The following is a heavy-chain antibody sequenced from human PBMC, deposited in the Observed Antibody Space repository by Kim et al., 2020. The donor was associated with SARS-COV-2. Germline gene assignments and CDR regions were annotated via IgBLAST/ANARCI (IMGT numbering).Heavy chain of an antibody. D-gene: IGHD6-13*01. V-gene: IGHV3-30*04. Sequence: GGSLRLSCAASGFTFSSYAMHWVRQAPGKGLEWVAVISYDGSNKYYVDSVKGRFTISRGNSKNTLYLQMNSLRAEDTAVYYCAREEEGAAAAYYYYYGMDVWGQGTTVTVSS. CDR1: GFTFSSYA. CDR3: AREEEGAAAAYYYYYGMDV. CDR2: ISYDGSNK. J-gene: IGHJ6*02.